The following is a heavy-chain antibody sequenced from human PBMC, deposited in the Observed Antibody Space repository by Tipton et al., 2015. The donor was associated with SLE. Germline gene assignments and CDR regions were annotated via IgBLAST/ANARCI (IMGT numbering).Heavy chain of an antibody. D-gene: IGHD3-3*01. CDR2: IYYSGST. CDR1: GGSFSGYY. V-gene: IGHV4-34*01. Sequence: TLSLTCAVYGGSFSGYYWSWIRQPPGKGLEWIGSIYYSGSTYYNPSLKSRVTISVDTSKNQFSLKLSSVTAADTSVYYCARGKDYDFWSGYYRRDASDIWGQGTMVTVSS. J-gene: IGHJ3*02. CDR3: ARGKDYDFWSGYYRRDASDI.